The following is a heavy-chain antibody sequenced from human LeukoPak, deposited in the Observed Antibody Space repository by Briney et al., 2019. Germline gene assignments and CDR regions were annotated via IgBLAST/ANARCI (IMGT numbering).Heavy chain of an antibody. CDR2: IYTSGST. V-gene: IGHV4-4*07. Sequence: SQTRSPTSTVDADSISTYYWNCNRQPAGKGLEWIGRIYTSGSTNYNPSLKSRVTISVDTSKNQFSLKLSSVTAADTAVYYCARVSWSPGTSYYYMDVWGKGTTVTVSS. D-gene: IGHD1-1*01. CDR3: ARVSWSPGTSYYYMDV. J-gene: IGHJ6*03. CDR1: ADSISTYY.